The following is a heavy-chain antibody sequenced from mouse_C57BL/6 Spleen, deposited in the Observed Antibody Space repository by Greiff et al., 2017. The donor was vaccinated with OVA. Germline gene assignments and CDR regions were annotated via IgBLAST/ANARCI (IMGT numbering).Heavy chain of an antibody. CDR2: IYPSDSET. V-gene: IGHV1-61*01. D-gene: IGHD2-14*01. CDR1: GYTFTSYW. CDR3: ARPYYRWYFGV. Sequence: VKLQQPGAELVRPGSSVKLSCKASGYTFTSYWMDWVKQRPGQGLEWIGNIYPSDSETHYNQKLKDTATLTVDKSSSTAYMQHSSLTSEDSAVYYCARPYYRWYFGVWGTGTTVTGSS. J-gene: IGHJ1*03.